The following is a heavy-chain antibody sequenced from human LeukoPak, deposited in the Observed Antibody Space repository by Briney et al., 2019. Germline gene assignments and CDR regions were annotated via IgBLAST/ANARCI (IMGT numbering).Heavy chain of an antibody. CDR3: ARFSAPGRDTYYDFWSGYYTGTYYYYYMDV. Sequence: GGSLRLSCAASGFTFSSYWTSWVRQAPGKGLEWVANIKQDGSEKYYVDSVKGRFTISRDNAKNSLYLQMNSLRAEDTAVYYCARFSAPGRDTYYDFWSGYYTGTYYYYYMDVWGKGTTVTVSS. D-gene: IGHD3-3*01. CDR1: GFTFSSYW. J-gene: IGHJ6*03. CDR2: IKQDGSEK. V-gene: IGHV3-7*01.